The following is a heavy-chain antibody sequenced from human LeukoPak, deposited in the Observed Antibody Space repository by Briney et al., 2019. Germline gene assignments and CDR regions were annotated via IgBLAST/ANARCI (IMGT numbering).Heavy chain of an antibody. CDR2: ISSSSSYI. Sequence: GGSLRLSCAASGFTFSSYSMNWVRQAPGKGLEWVSSISSSSSYIYYADSVKGRFTISRDNAKNSLYLQMSSLRAEDTAVYYCARDSEQWLVGVFDYWGQGTLVTVSS. J-gene: IGHJ4*02. CDR1: GFTFSSYS. CDR3: ARDSEQWLVGVFDY. D-gene: IGHD6-19*01. V-gene: IGHV3-21*01.